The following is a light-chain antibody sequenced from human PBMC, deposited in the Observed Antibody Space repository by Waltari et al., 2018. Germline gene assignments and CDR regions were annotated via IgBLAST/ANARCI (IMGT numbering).Light chain of an antibody. J-gene: IGKJ1*01. V-gene: IGKV1-39*01. CDR2: KTS. CDR3: QHNYGTPRT. Sequence: DIQMTQSPSSLSASVGDRVPITCRASENLNNYLNWYQQKPGKAPKLLIYKTSSLLGGVPSRFSGSGSGTDYTFTISSLQSEDVATYYCQHNYGTPRTFGQGTKVEIK. CDR1: ENLNNY.